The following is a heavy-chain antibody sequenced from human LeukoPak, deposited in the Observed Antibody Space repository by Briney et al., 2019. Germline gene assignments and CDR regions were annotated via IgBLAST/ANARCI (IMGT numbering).Heavy chain of an antibody. D-gene: IGHD3-10*01. V-gene: IGHV3-48*02. CDR2: ISGSGSVS. J-gene: IGHJ3*02. Sequence: GGSLRLSCAASGFTFSSYSMNWVRQAPGKGLEWISYISGSGSVSYYEDSVKGRFTISRDNAKNSLYLQMNSLRDEDAALYYCARDGGFGFLAAFDIWGQGTMVSVSS. CDR3: ARDGGFGFLAAFDI. CDR1: GFTFSSYS.